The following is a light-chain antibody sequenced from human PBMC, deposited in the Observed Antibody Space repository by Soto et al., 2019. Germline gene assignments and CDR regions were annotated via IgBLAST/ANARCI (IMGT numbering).Light chain of an antibody. CDR1: GSDVGGYNY. Sequence: QSVLTQPRSVSGSPGQSVTISCTGTGSDVGGYNYVSWYQQLPGKAPKLMIYDVTKRPSGVPDRFSGSKSGNTASLTISGLQAEDEADYYCCSYAGSYTLVFGGGTKVTVL. J-gene: IGLJ2*01. CDR2: DVT. V-gene: IGLV2-11*01. CDR3: CSYAGSYTLV.